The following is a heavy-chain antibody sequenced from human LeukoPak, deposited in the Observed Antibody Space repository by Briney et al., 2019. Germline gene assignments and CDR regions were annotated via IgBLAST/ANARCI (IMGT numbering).Heavy chain of an antibody. Sequence: PSETLSLTCTVSGGSISSSSYYWGWIRQPPGKGLEWIGSIYYSGSTYYNPSLKSRVTISVDTSKNQFSLKLSSVTAADTAVYYCARAVAGDDAFDIWGQGTMVTVSS. CDR3: ARAVAGDDAFDI. J-gene: IGHJ3*02. V-gene: IGHV4-39*07. CDR2: IYYSGST. D-gene: IGHD6-19*01. CDR1: GGSISSSSYY.